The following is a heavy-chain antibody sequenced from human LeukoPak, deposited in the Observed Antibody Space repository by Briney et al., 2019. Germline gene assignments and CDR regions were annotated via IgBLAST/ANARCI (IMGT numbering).Heavy chain of an antibody. J-gene: IGHJ5*02. V-gene: IGHV4-39*01. CDR2: IYYSGST. CDR1: GGSISSSSYY. CDR3: ARRVGSGYLNWFDP. Sequence: SETLSLTCTVSGGSISSSSYYWGWIRQPPGKGLEWIGSIYYSGSTYYNPSLKSRVTISVDTSKNQFSLKLSSVTAADTAVYYCARRVGSGYLNWFDPWGQGTLVTVSP. D-gene: IGHD3-22*01.